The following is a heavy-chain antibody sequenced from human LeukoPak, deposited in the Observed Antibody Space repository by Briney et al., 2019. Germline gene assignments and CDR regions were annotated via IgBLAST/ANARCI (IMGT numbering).Heavy chain of an antibody. CDR2: ILPVFGTA. J-gene: IGHJ4*02. CDR1: GGTFSSYA. D-gene: IGHD6-13*01. V-gene: IGHV1-69*05. CDR3: ARDCYLARSSCPETYFDY. Sequence: SVKVSFKASGGTFSSYAISWVRQAHGQGLEWMGRILPVFGTANYAQKFQGRVTITTHESTSTAYMELSSLRSEDTAVYYCARDCYLARSSCPETYFDYWGQGTLVTVSS.